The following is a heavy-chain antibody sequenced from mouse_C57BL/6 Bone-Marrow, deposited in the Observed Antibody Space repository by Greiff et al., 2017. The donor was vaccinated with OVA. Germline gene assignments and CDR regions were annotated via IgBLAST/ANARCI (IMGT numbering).Heavy chain of an antibody. D-gene: IGHD2-5*01. CDR1: GYTFTDYE. CDR3: TRGYSNYYAMDY. CDR2: IDPDTGGT. V-gene: IGHV1-15*01. J-gene: IGHJ4*01. Sequence: QVQLKESGAELVRPGASVTLSCKASGYTFTDYEMHWVKQTPVPGLEWIGAIDPDTGGTAYNQKFKGKAILTADKSSTTAYMELRSLTSEDSAVYYCTRGYSNYYAMDYWGQGTSVTVSS.